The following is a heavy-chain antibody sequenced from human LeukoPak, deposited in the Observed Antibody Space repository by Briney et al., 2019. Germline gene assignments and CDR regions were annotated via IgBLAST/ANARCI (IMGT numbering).Heavy chain of an antibody. V-gene: IGHV5-51*01. CDR2: IYPGDSDT. CDR1: EYSFTNYW. CDR3: ARLIIGSYYYYGMDV. J-gene: IGHJ6*02. Sequence: GESLKISCKGSEYSFTNYWIGWVRQMPGKGLEWMGIIYPGDSDTRYSPSFQGQVTISADKSISTAYLQWSSLKASDTAMYYCARLIIGSYYYYGMDVWGQGTTVTVSS. D-gene: IGHD3-10*01.